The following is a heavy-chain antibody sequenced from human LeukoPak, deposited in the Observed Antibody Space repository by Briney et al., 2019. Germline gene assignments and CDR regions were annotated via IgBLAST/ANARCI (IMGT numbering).Heavy chain of an antibody. V-gene: IGHV1-8*01. CDR1: VYTLPRYD. D-gene: IGHD6-19*01. CDR3: ARGRNIAVAGIVY. CDR2: MNPNSGNT. Sequence: ASVKVSCQASVYTLPRYDFNWVGQAPAQALEWMGWMNPNSGNTGYAQKFQGRVTMTRNTYITTAYMELSSLRSEDTAVYYCARGRNIAVAGIVYWGQGTLVSVST. J-gene: IGHJ4*02.